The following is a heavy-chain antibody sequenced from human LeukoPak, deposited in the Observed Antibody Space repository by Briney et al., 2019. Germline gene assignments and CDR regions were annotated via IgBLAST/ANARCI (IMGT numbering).Heavy chain of an antibody. CDR1: GYTFTSTY. J-gene: IGHJ5*02. CDR3: ARDQSGQWEPRSGWWFDP. V-gene: IGHV1-46*01. D-gene: IGHD1-26*01. Sequence: GASVKVSCKASGYTFTSTYMHWVRQAPGQGLEWMGIINPSGGRTFYAQKFQGRVTMTRDISTTTDYMELSSLRSDDTAVYYCARDQSGQWEPRSGWWFDPWGQGTLVTVSS. CDR2: INPSGGRT.